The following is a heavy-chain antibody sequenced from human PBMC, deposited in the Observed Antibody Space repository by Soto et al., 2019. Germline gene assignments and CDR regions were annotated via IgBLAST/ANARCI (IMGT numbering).Heavy chain of an antibody. CDR1: GYTFTNYG. V-gene: IGHV1-18*01. Sequence: QVQLVQSGAEVKKPGASVTVSCKACGYTFTNYGISSVRQAPGQGLEWMGWISAYNGDTKYAENLQGRVTMTTDTSTSTAYMELRSLRSDDTAVYYCVRDRGTVLASPVILNTPNWFAPWGQGTLVTVSS. D-gene: IGHD3-9*01. CDR3: VRDRGTVLASPVILNTPNWFAP. CDR2: ISAYNGDT. J-gene: IGHJ5*02.